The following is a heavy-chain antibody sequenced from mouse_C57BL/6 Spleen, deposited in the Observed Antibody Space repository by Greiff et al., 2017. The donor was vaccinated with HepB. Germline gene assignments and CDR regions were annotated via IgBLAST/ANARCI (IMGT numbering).Heavy chain of an antibody. Sequence: QVQLKQPGTELVKPGASVKLSCKASGYTFTSYWMHWVKQRPGQGLEWIGNINPSNGGTNYNEKFKSKATLTVDKSSSTAYMQLSSLTSEDSAVYYCARSATQYYYAMDYWGQGTSVTVSS. CDR1: GYTFTSYW. CDR2: INPSNGGT. J-gene: IGHJ4*01. V-gene: IGHV1-53*01. CDR3: ARSATQYYYAMDY.